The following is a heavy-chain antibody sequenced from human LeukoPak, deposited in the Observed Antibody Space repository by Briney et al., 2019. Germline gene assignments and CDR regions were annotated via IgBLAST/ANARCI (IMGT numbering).Heavy chain of an antibody. J-gene: IGHJ3*02. V-gene: IGHV1-18*01. D-gene: IGHD6-6*01. CDR1: GYTFTSYG. CDR2: ISAYNGNT. Sequence: ASVKVSCKASGYTFTSYGISWVRQAPGQGLEWMGWISAYNGNTNYAQKLQGRVTMTTDTSTSTAYMELRSLRSDDTAVYYCACVLYSSSSLDAFDIWGQGTMVTVSS. CDR3: ACVLYSSSSLDAFDI.